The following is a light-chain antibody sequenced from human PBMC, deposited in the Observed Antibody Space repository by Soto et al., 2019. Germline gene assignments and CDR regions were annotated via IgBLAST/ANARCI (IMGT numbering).Light chain of an antibody. V-gene: IGKV3-11*01. Sequence: EIVLTQSPATLYLSPGERATLSCRASQSVSSYLAWYQQKPGQAPRLLIYDASNRATGIPARFSGGGSGTDFTLTISSLEPEDLAVYYCQQRSNWPPWTFGQGTKVDIK. CDR2: DAS. J-gene: IGKJ1*01. CDR1: QSVSSY. CDR3: QQRSNWPPWT.